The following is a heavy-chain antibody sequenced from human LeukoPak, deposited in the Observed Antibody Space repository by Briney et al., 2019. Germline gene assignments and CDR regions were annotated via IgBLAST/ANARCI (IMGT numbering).Heavy chain of an antibody. J-gene: IGHJ3*02. D-gene: IGHD1-1*01. V-gene: IGHV4-39*01. CDR3: ARLPSGDDAFDI. CDR2: ICYSGST. CDR1: GGSISSSSYY. Sequence: SETLSLTCTVSGGSISSSSYYWGWIRQPPGKGLEWIGSICYSGSTYYNPSLKSRVTISVDTSKNQFSLKLSSVTAADTAVYYCARLPSGDDAFDIWGQGTMVTVSS.